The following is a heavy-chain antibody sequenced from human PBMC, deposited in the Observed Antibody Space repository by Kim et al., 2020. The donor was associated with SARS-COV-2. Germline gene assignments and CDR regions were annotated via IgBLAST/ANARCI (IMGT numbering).Heavy chain of an antibody. J-gene: IGHJ4*02. V-gene: IGHV3-66*01. CDR3: ARAYYDFWSGDYYFDY. CDR1: GFTVSSNY. CDR2: IYSGGST. Sequence: GGSLRLSCAASGFTVSSNYMSWVRQAPGKGLEWVSVIYSGGSTYYADSVKGRFTISRDNSKNTLYLQMNSLRAEDTAVYYCARAYYDFWSGDYYFDYWGQGTLVTVSS. D-gene: IGHD3-3*01.